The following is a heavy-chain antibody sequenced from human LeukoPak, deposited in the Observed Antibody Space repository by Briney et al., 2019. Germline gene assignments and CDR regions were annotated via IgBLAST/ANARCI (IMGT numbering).Heavy chain of an antibody. J-gene: IGHJ4*02. Sequence: GGSLRLSCAASGFTFNNHGMHWVRQAPGRGLEWVSYISSTSGSTKYYADSVKGRFTISRDNAKNSLFLQMNSLRAEDMAVYYCARGGGGSYYVYWGQGILVTVSS. V-gene: IGHV3-48*04. CDR1: GFTFNNHG. CDR3: ARGGGGSYYVY. CDR2: ISSTSGSTK. D-gene: IGHD3-16*01.